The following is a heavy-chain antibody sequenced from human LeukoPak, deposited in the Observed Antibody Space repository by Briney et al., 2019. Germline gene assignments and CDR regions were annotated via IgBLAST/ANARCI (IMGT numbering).Heavy chain of an antibody. D-gene: IGHD1-1*01. Sequence: SETLTLTCRASGDSVSSGNFIWSWIRQPPGKGLEWIGYFYYSGITSYNPSLTSRVTISVDTSKNQFSLKLSSVTAADTAVYYCASGMRGNPTAVWGQGTLVTVSS. V-gene: IGHV4-61*01. CDR1: GDSVSSGNFI. CDR3: ASGMRGNPTAV. CDR2: FYYSGIT. J-gene: IGHJ4*02.